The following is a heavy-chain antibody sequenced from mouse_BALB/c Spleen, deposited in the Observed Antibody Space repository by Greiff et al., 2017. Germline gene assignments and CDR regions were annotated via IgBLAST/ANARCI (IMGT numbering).Heavy chain of an antibody. Sequence: VQLQESGPELVKPGASVKISCKASGYSFTGYTMNWVKQSPGKSLEWIGLINPYNGGTSYNQKFKGKATLTVDKSSSTAYMELSSLTSEDSAVYGCAGSCAVGGDAMDYWGQGTSVTVSS. D-gene: IGHD1-1*01. CDR3: AGSCAVGGDAMDY. CDR2: INPYNGGT. CDR1: GYSFTGYT. J-gene: IGHJ4*01. V-gene: IGHV1-18*01.